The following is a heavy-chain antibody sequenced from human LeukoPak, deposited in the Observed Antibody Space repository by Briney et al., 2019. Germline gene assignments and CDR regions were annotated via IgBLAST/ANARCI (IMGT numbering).Heavy chain of an antibody. V-gene: IGHV3-23*01. D-gene: IGHD3-9*01. Sequence: GGSLRLSCAASGFTFSSYAMSWVRQAPGKGLQWVSTTSGSGGSTYYADSVKGRFTISRDNSRNTLYLQMNSLRAEDTAVYYCAKEVRYFDWLLSYYFDYWGQGTLVTVSS. CDR3: AKEVRYFDWLLSYYFDY. J-gene: IGHJ4*02. CDR1: GFTFSSYA. CDR2: TSGSGGST.